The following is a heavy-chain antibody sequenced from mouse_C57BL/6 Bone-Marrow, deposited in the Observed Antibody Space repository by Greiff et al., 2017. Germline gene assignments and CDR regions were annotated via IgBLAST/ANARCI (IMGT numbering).Heavy chain of an antibody. CDR1: GYTFTSYW. V-gene: IGHV1-72*01. D-gene: IGHD1-1*01. CDR3: AASYYGPQWFAY. J-gene: IGHJ3*01. CDR2: IDPNSGGT. Sequence: QVQLQQPGAELVKPGASVKLSCKASGYTFTSYWMHWVKQRPGRGLEWIGRIDPNSGGTKYNEKFKSKATLTVDTPSSTAYMPLSSLTSKDSAVYYVAASYYGPQWFAYWGQGTLVTVSA.